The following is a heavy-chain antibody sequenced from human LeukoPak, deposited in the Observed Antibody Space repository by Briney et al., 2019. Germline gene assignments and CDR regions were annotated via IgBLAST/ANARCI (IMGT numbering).Heavy chain of an antibody. J-gene: IGHJ4*02. CDR3: ATDLGYCSGGSCDY. CDR2: IYYSGST. V-gene: IGHV4-39*07. D-gene: IGHD2-15*01. CDR1: GGSISSSSYY. Sequence: PSETLSLTCTVSGGSISSSSYYWGWIRQPPGKGLEWIGSIYYSGSTYYNPSLKSRVTISVDTSKNQFSLKLSSVTAADTAVYYCATDLGYCSGGSCDYWGQGTLVTVSS.